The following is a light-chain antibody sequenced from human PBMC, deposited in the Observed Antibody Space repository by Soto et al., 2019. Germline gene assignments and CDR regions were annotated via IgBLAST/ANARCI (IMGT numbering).Light chain of an antibody. CDR2: KAS. J-gene: IGKJ4*01. CDR1: QSISTW. Sequence: DIQMTQSPSTLSASVGDRVTITCRASQSISTWLAWYQQKPGKAPKLLIYKASTLESGVPARFSGSGFGTEFTLTISSQQPDDFATYYCQQYNSYSSLTFGGGTKVEIK. CDR3: QQYNSYSSLT. V-gene: IGKV1-5*03.